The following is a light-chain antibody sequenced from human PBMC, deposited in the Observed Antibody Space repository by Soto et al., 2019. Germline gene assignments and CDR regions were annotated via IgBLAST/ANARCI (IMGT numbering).Light chain of an antibody. V-gene: IGKV3-15*01. CDR1: QGIGDT. J-gene: IGKJ4*01. CDR2: HAS. Sequence: EVVMTQSPATLSVSPGEGVTLSCRASQGIGDTLAWYQHRPGQAPRLLFHHASTRATGVPVRFSGSGSGTDFTLTISRLEPEDFALYYCQQYATSPLTFGGGTKVDIK. CDR3: QQYATSPLT.